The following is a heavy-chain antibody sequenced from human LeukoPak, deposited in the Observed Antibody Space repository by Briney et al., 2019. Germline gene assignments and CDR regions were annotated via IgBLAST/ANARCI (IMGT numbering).Heavy chain of an antibody. D-gene: IGHD5-12*01. V-gene: IGHV3-23*01. CDR3: ARCCQSSGYDAAYYFDY. J-gene: IGHJ4*02. CDR1: GFTFSSYA. CDR2: ISGSYGGT. Sequence: GGSLRLSCVTSGFTFSSYAMSWVRQAPGKGLEWVSGISGSYGGTYYADSVKGRFTISRDNSKNTLYLQMNSLRAEDTAVYYCARCCQSSGYDAAYYFDYWGQGTLVTVSS.